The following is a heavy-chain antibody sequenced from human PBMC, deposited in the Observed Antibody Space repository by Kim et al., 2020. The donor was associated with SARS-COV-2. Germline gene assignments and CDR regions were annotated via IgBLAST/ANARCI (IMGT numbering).Heavy chain of an antibody. J-gene: IGHJ4*02. V-gene: IGHV3-53*04. CDR3: ARGRVGATPFDY. Sequence: YYADSVKGRFTISRHNSKNTLYLQMNSLRAEDTAVYYCARGRVGATPFDYWGQGTLVTVSS. D-gene: IGHD1-26*01.